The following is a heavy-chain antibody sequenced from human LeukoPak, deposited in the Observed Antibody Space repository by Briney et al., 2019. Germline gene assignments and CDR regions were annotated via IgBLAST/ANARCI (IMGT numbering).Heavy chain of an antibody. CDR3: ARVPQLTIFGVAIHNWFDP. J-gene: IGHJ5*02. V-gene: IGHV1-18*01. CDR2: ISAYNGNT. Sequence: ASVKVSCKASGSTFTSYGISWVRQAPGQGLEWMGWISAYNGNTNYAQKLQGRVTMTTDTSTSTAYMELRSLRSDDTAVYYCARVPQLTIFGVAIHNWFDPWGQGTLVTVSS. CDR1: GSTFTSYG. D-gene: IGHD3-3*01.